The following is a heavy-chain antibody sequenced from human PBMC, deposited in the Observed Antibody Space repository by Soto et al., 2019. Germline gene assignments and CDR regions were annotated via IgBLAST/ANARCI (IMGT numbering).Heavy chain of an antibody. CDR2: IYWDDDK. V-gene: IGHV2-5*02. CDR3: AHLSWAASGTRYYFDY. J-gene: IGHJ4*02. D-gene: IGHD6-13*01. Sequence: QITLKESGPTLVKPTQTLTLTCTFSGFSFTTDGMCVGWIRQPPGKALEWLALIYWDDDKRYSPSLKSRLTITKDASRNQVVLTLTNMDPEDTATYYCAHLSWAASGTRYYFDYWGQGTLVTVSS. CDR1: GFSFTTDGMC.